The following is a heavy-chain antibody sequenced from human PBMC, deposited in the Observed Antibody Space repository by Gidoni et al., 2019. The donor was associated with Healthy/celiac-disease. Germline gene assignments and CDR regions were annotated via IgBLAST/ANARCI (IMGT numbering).Heavy chain of an antibody. D-gene: IGHD6-19*01. CDR3: ARGGYSSGWYPDC. V-gene: IGHV3-21*01. Sequence: EVQLVESGGVLVKPGGSLRLSCAASGFTFSSYSMNWVRQAQGKGLEWVTAISSGSTYIYNADARKGRFNISRDNAKNSLYLQRNSLRAEDTAVYYCARGGYSSGWYPDCWGQGTLVTVSS. CDR2: ISSGSTYI. CDR1: GFTFSSYS. J-gene: IGHJ4*02.